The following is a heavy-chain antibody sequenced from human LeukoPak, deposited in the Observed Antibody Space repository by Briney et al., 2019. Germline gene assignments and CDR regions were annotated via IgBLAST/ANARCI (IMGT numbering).Heavy chain of an antibody. J-gene: IGHJ3*02. CDR1: GFTVSSNY. D-gene: IGHD3-22*01. CDR2: IYSGGST. Sequence: GGSLRLSCAASGFTVSSNYMSWVRQAPGKGLEWVSVIYSGGSTYYADSVKGRFTISRDNSKNTLYLQMNSLRAEDTAVYYCARDTYYYDNGDFIDVFDSWGQGTMVTVSS. CDR3: ARDTYYYDNGDFIDVFDS. V-gene: IGHV3-53*01.